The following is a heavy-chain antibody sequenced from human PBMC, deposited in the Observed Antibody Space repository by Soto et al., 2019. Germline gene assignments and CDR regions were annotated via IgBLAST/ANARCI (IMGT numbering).Heavy chain of an antibody. V-gene: IGHV1-18*01. Sequence: ASVKVSCKASGYTFTTYGINWVRQAPGQGLEWMGWISGYNGNTDYAQKLQGRVTMTRDTSISTAYMELSRLRSDDTAVYYCARGRIVLVPAAQGWFDPWGQGTLVTVS. CDR2: ISGYNGNT. CDR1: GYTFTTYG. CDR3: ARGRIVLVPAAQGWFDP. J-gene: IGHJ5*02. D-gene: IGHD2-2*01.